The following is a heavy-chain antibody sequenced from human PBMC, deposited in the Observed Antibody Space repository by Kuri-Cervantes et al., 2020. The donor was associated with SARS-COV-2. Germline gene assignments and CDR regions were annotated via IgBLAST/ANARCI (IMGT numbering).Heavy chain of an antibody. J-gene: IGHJ4*02. Sequence: GSLRLSCAASGFTFSSYWMSWIRQPPGKGLEWIGEINHSGSTNYNPSLKSRVTISVDTSKNQFSLKLSSVTAADTAVYYCARGRSPGYWGQGTLVTVSS. V-gene: IGHV4-34*01. CDR2: INHSGST. CDR1: GFTFSSYW. CDR3: ARGRSPGY.